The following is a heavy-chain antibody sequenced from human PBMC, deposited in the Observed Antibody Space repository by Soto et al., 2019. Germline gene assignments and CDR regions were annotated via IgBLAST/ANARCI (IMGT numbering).Heavy chain of an antibody. CDR2: IYYNGDT. CDR3: ERFSGNAFDI. CDR1: GGSISSSSYN. J-gene: IGHJ3*02. V-gene: IGHV4-39*01. Sequence: QLQLQESGPGLLKPSETLSLTCSVSGGSISSSSYNWDWIRQPPGKGLEWIGTIYYNGDTDYNPSLKSRATISVDASDYQFSLKLSSVTAADTSIYYCERFSGNAFDIWGHGTMVTVSP.